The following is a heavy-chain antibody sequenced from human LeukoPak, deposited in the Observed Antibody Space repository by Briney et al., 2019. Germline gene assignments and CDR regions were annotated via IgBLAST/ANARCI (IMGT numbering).Heavy chain of an antibody. Sequence: SQTLSLTCTVSGGSISSGSYYWSWIRQPAGKGLEWIGRIYTSGSTNYNPSLKSRVTISVDTSKNQFSLKLSSVTAADTAVYYCTRRRNYLSHFDYWGQGTVVTVSS. CDR2: IYTSGST. V-gene: IGHV4-61*02. CDR1: GGSISSGSYY. CDR3: TRRRNYLSHFDY. J-gene: IGHJ4*02. D-gene: IGHD1-7*01.